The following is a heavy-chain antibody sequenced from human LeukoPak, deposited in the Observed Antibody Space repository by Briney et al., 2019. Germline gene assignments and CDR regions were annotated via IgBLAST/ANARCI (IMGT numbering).Heavy chain of an antibody. CDR1: GFTFTSYA. D-gene: IGHD5-12*01. J-gene: IGHJ5*02. V-gene: IGHV3-23*01. Sequence: GGSLRLSCAASGFTFTSYAMSWVRQAPGKGLEWVSAISGSGGSTYYADSVKGRFTISRDNSKNTLYLQMNSLRAEDTAVYYCAKDPGYSGYGRFDPWGQGTLVTVSS. CDR2: ISGSGGST. CDR3: AKDPGYSGYGRFDP.